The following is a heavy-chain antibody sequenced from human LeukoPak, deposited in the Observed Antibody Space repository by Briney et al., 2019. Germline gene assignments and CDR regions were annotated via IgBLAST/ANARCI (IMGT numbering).Heavy chain of an antibody. V-gene: IGHV1-18*01. J-gene: IGHJ4*02. CDR1: VYTFTSYG. CDR2: ISAYNGNT. Sequence: AAVNVSCKSSVYTFTSYGISWVRQAPGRGLEWMGWISAYNGNTNYAQKLQGRVTMTTDTSTSTACMELRSMRSDNTAVYYCARGVKVAGFVVGHDYWGQGTLVTVSS. CDR3: ARGVKVAGFVVGHDY. D-gene: IGHD6-19*01.